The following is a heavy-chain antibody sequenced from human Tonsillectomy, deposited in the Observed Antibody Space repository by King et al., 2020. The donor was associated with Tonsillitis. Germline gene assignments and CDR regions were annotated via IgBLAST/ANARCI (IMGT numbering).Heavy chain of an antibody. J-gene: IGHJ4*02. CDR3: AKDYGSSGWYGYY. D-gene: IGHD6-19*01. Sequence: QLVQSGGGVVQPGRSLRLSYAASGFTFSSYGMHWVRQAPGKGLEWVAVISYDGSNKYYADSVKGRFTISRDNSKNTLYLQMNSLRAEDTAVYYCAKDYGSSGWYGYYWGQGTLVTVSS. CDR1: GFTFSSYG. CDR2: ISYDGSNK. V-gene: IGHV3-30*18.